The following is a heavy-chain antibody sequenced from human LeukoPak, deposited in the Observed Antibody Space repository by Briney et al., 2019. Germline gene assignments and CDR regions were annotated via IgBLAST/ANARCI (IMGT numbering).Heavy chain of an antibody. CDR1: GFTFSSYE. J-gene: IGHJ4*02. CDR2: ISSSGSTI. CDR3: ARETYYYDSSASRLLDY. V-gene: IGHV3-48*03. Sequence: GGSLRLSCAASGFTFSSYEMNWVRQAPGKGLEWVSYISSSGSTIYYADSVKGRFTISRDNAKNSLCLQMNSLRAEDTAVYYCARETYYYDSSASRLLDYWGQGTLVTVSS. D-gene: IGHD3-22*01.